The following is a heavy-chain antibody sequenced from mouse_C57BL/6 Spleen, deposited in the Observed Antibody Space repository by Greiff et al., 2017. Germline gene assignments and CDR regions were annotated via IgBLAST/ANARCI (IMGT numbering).Heavy chain of an antibody. CDR3: ARSPFYYGYDGGFAY. CDR2: IRNKANGYTT. V-gene: IGHV7-3*01. Sequence: EVNVVESGGGLVQPGGSLSLSCAASGFTFTDYYMSWVRQPPGKALEWLGFIRNKANGYTTEYSASVKGRFTISRDNSQSILYLQMNALRAEDSATYYCARSPFYYGYDGGFAYWGQGTLVTVSA. J-gene: IGHJ3*01. D-gene: IGHD2-2*01. CDR1: GFTFTDYY.